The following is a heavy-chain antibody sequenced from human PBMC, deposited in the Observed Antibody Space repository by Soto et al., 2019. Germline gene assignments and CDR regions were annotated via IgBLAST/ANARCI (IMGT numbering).Heavy chain of an antibody. CDR3: ADGGEWSFNFEY. D-gene: IGHD3-3*01. CDR2: ISASGSNT. V-gene: IGHV3-23*01. Sequence: EVQLLESGGGSVQSGGSLRLSCAASGFTFSSYAMSWVRQAPGKGLEWVSGISASGSNTYYADSVKGRFTISRDNSKNTLYLQMNNLRVEDKAVYYCADGGEWSFNFEYWGQGTLVTVFS. CDR1: GFTFSSYA. J-gene: IGHJ4*02.